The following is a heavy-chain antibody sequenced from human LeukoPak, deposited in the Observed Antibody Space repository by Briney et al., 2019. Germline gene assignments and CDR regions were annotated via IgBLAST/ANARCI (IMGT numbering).Heavy chain of an antibody. D-gene: IGHD7-27*01. CDR3: AKLGRNYFDY. V-gene: IGHV3-48*04. CDR2: ISWNSGSI. J-gene: IGHJ4*02. Sequence: PGGSLRLSCSASGFIVSSNYMSWVRQAPGTGLEWVSGISWNSGSIGYADSVKGRFTISRDNAKNSLYLQMNSLRAEDTAVYYCAKLGRNYFDYWGQGTLVTVSS. CDR1: GFIVSSNY.